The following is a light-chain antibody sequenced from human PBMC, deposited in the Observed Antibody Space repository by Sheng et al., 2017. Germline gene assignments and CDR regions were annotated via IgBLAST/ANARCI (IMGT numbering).Light chain of an antibody. CDR3: QHYGNSLWT. Sequence: VLTQSPGTLSLSPGERATLSCRASQSVGSNSLAWYQQKPGQTPRLVVYGASSRATGIPDRFSGSGSGTDFTLTISRLEREDFAVYYCQHYGNSLWTFGQGTKVEI. V-gene: IGKV3-20*01. CDR1: QSVGSNS. J-gene: IGKJ1*01. CDR2: GAS.